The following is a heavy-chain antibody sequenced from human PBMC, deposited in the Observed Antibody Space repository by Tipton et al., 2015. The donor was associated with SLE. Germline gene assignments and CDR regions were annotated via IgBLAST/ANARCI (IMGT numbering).Heavy chain of an antibody. J-gene: IGHJ3*02. CDR2: IYYSGST. CDR3: ARHPQFGRAFDI. D-gene: IGHD3-16*01. V-gene: IGHV4-39*07. Sequence: TLSLTCTISGLSTSSAGYYWGWVRQPPGKGLEVIGSIYYSGSTYYNPSLRGRVTISVDTSKNQFSLKLSSVTAADTAVYYCARHPQFGRAFDIWGQGNMVTVSS. CDR1: GLSTSSAGYY.